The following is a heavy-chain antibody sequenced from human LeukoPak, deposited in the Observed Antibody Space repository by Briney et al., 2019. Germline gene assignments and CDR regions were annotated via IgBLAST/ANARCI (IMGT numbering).Heavy chain of an antibody. CDR2: ISYSGST. CDR3: ARMPRGIVVVTPYYFDY. CDR1: GASLNSGAYY. V-gene: IGHV4-31*11. Sequence: PSQTLSLTCAVFGASLNSGAYYWSWIRHHPGKGPEWIGYISYSGSTYYNPSLKSRVSISGDTSKNQFSLNVSSVTAADTAVYYCARMPRGIVVVTPYYFDYWGQGTLVTVSS. J-gene: IGHJ4*02. D-gene: IGHD2-21*02.